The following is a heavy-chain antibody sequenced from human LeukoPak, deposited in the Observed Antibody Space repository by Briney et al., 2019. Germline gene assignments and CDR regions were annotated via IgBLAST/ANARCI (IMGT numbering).Heavy chain of an antibody. V-gene: IGHV3-11*05. D-gene: IGHD3-10*01. CDR1: GFIFSDFY. J-gene: IGHJ3*02. CDR3: AKVRRGLGDAFDI. Sequence: GGSPRLSCAVSGFIFSDFYINWIRHSPGKGLEWLAYISPDGSYTTYGDSVKGRFVISRDNAKNSVSLQMNSLRAEDTAVYYCAKVRRGLGDAFDIWGQGTMVTVSS. CDR2: ISPDGSYT.